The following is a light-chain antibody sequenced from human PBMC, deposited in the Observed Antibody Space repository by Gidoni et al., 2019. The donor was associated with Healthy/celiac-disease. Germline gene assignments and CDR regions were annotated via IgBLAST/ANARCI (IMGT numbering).Light chain of an antibody. Sequence: EIVMTQSPATLSVSPGERATLSCRASQSVSSNLAWYQQKPGQAPRLLIYGASTRATGIPARFSGSGSGTEFTLTISSLQSEDFAVYYCQQYNNWPPLDTFXGXTKVEIK. CDR3: QQYNNWPPLDT. V-gene: IGKV3-15*01. J-gene: IGKJ4*01. CDR1: QSVSSN. CDR2: GAS.